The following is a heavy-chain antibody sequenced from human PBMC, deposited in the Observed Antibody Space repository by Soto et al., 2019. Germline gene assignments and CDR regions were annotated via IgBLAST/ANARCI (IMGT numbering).Heavy chain of an antibody. CDR2: IYYSGST. CDR3: ARDRGPSGWGSWFDP. D-gene: IGHD3-3*01. CDR1: GGSISSGGYY. Sequence: SETLSLTCTVSGGSISSGGYYWSWIRQHPGKGLEWIGYIYYSGSTYYNPSLKSRVTISVDTSKNQFSPKLSSVTAADTAVYYCARDRGPSGWGSWFDPWGQGTLVTVSS. J-gene: IGHJ5*02. V-gene: IGHV4-31*03.